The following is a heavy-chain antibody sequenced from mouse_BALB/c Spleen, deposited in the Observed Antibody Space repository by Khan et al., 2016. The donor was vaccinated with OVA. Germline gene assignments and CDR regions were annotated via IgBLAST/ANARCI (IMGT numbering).Heavy chain of an antibody. D-gene: IGHD2-2*01. V-gene: IGHV9-2-1*01. CDR1: GYTFTDYS. J-gene: IGHJ4*01. CDR3: ARGGYDGYYYAMDY. CDR2: INTETGEP. Sequence: QIQLVQSGPELKKPGETVKISCKASGYTFTDYSMHWVKQAPGKGLKWMGWINTETGEPTYADGFKRRFAFSLETSASTAYLQINNLKNEDTATYFCARGGYDGYYYAMDYWGQGTSVTVSS.